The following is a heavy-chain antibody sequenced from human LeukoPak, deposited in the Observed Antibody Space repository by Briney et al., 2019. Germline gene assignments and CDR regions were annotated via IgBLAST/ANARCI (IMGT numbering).Heavy chain of an antibody. D-gene: IGHD5-18*01. V-gene: IGHV4-61*01. CDR3: ARDSGYSYAPGWFDP. CDR1: GGSISSSSYY. Sequence: SETLSLTCTVSGGSISSSSYYWSWIRQPPGKGLEWIGYIYYSGSTNYNPSLKSRVTISVDTSKNQFSLKLSSVTAADTAVYYCARDSGYSYAPGWFDPWGQGTLVTVSS. J-gene: IGHJ5*02. CDR2: IYYSGST.